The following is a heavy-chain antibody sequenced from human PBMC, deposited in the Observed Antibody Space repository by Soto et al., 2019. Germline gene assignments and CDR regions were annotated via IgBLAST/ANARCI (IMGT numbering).Heavy chain of an antibody. D-gene: IGHD3-16*01. V-gene: IGHV3-7*03. CDR2: IKEDGSEK. J-gene: IGHJ3*02. Sequence: EMQVVQSGGGLVQPGGSLRLSYAASGFTLSRHWMSWVRQAPGKGLEWVAKIKEDGSEKNYVDSVKGRFTISRDNAKNSLYLQMNSLRAEDTAVYYCARDGLPFALDIWGQGTMVTVFS. CDR3: ARDGLPFALDI. CDR1: GFTLSRHW.